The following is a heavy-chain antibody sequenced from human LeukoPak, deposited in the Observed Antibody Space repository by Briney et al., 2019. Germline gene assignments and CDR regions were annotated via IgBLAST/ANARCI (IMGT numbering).Heavy chain of an antibody. CDR1: GGSISSGGYS. CDR2: IYHSGST. J-gene: IGHJ5*02. D-gene: IGHD3-3*01. CDR3: ARDPGYYDFWSGYWRNWFDP. Sequence: TSQTLSLTCAVSGGSISSGGYSWSWIRQPPGKGLEWIGYIYHSGSTYYNPSLKSRVTISVDTSKNQFSLKLSSVTAADTAVYYCARDPGYYDFWSGYWRNWFDPWGQGTLVTVSS. V-gene: IGHV4-30-2*01.